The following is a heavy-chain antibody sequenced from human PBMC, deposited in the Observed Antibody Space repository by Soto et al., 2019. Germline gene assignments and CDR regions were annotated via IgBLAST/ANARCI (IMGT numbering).Heavy chain of an antibody. CDR2: ISGSGGST. CDR3: AKPPVIAGDTAMDFDY. J-gene: IGHJ4*02. CDR1: GFTFSSYA. Sequence: VGSLRLSCAASGFTFSSYAMSWFRQAPVNGLEWVSAISGSGGSTYYADSVKGRFTISRDNSKNTLYLQMNSLRAEDTAVYYCAKPPVIAGDTAMDFDYWGQGTLVTVSS. D-gene: IGHD5-18*01. V-gene: IGHV3-23*01.